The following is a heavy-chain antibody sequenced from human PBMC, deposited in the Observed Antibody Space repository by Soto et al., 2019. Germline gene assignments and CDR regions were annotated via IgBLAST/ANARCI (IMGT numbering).Heavy chain of an antibody. D-gene: IGHD5-18*01. J-gene: IGHJ4*02. CDR1: GFTFTSYG. V-gene: IGHV3-30*03. Sequence: QAHLVESGGGVVQPGRSLRLSCAASGFTFTSYGMHWVRQAPGTRLEWVAVISYDGGLQHYADSVKGRFTISRDNSKNIVLLQMNSLRDEDTAVYYCVSDRGYGHASVPYSWGQGTLVSVSS. CDR2: ISYDGGLQ. CDR3: VSDRGYGHASVPYS.